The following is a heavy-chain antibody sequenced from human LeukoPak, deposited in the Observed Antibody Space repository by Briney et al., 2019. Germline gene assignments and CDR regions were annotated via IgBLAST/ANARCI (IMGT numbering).Heavy chain of an antibody. Sequence: SQTLSLTCTVSGGSIRSGDYSWNWIRQHPGTGLAWIGYIYYSGSTYYNPSLTSRVTMSVDTSKNQFSLKLSSVTAADTAIYYCARDHTETSSLNFRNYYYYGMDIWGQGTTVIVSS. CDR2: IYYSGST. V-gene: IGHV4-31*03. CDR1: GGSIRSGDYS. D-gene: IGHD4-11*01. J-gene: IGHJ6*02. CDR3: ARDHTETSSLNFRNYYYYGMDI.